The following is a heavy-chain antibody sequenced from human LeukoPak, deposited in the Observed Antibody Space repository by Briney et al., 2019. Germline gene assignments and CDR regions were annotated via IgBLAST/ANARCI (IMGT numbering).Heavy chain of an antibody. Sequence: SETLSLTCTVSGYSITSGQYWGWIRQPPEKGLEWIGTIFHSGSTYYNPSLKSRVTISVDTSKNQLSLKLSSVTAADTAVYFCARVGYYPDYYMDVWGKGTTVTVSS. CDR3: ARVGYYPDYYMDV. CDR2: IFHSGST. V-gene: IGHV4-38-2*02. J-gene: IGHJ6*03. CDR1: GYSITSGQY. D-gene: IGHD2-21*01.